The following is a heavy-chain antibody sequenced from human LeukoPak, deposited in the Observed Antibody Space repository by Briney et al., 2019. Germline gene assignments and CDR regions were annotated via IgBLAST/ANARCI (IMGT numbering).Heavy chain of an antibody. D-gene: IGHD3-22*01. Sequence: GGSLRLSCSASGFTFSSYAMHWVRQAPGKGLEYVSAISSNGGSTYYADSVKGRFTISRDNSKNTLYLQMSSLRAEDTAVYYCVTEYYYDSSGYSGYFQHWGQGTLVTVSS. V-gene: IGHV3-64D*09. J-gene: IGHJ1*01. CDR2: ISSNGGST. CDR1: GFTFSSYA. CDR3: VTEYYYDSSGYSGYFQH.